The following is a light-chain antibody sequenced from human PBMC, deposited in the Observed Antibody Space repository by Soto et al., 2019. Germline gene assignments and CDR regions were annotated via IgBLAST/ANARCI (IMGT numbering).Light chain of an antibody. V-gene: IGLV2-14*01. J-gene: IGLJ1*01. CDR3: SSYTSSSTPNV. CDR2: EVS. Sequence: QSVLTQPASVSGSPGQSITISCTGTSSDVGGYNYVSWYQQHPGKAPKLMIYEVSNRPSGVSNRFSGSKSGNTGSLTISGLQAEDEADYYCSSYTSSSTPNVFGTGTKVTVL. CDR1: SSDVGGYNY.